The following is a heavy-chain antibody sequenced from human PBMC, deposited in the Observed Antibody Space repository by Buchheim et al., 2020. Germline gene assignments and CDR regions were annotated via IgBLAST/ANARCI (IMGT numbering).Heavy chain of an antibody. CDR3: AKDRVGEYDAFDI. J-gene: IGHJ3*02. CDR1: GFTFSSYG. D-gene: IGHD3-10*01. Sequence: QVQLVESGGGVVQPGRSLRLSCAASGFTFSSYGMHWVRQAPGKGLEWVAVISYDGSNKYYADSVKGRFTISRDNSKNTLYLQMNSLRAEDTAVYYCAKDRVGEYDAFDIWGQGT. CDR2: ISYDGSNK. V-gene: IGHV3-30*18.